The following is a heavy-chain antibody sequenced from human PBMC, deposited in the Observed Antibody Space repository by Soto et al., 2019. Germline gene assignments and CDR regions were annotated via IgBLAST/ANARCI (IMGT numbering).Heavy chain of an antibody. CDR2: IYYSGST. CDR3: ARHARRGSSSWYMGV. D-gene: IGHD6-13*01. CDR1: GGSISSSSYY. J-gene: IGHJ4*02. Sequence: SETLSLTCTVSGGSISSSSYYWGWIRKPPGKGLEWIGSIYYSGSTYYNPSLKSRVTISVDTSKNQFSLKLSSVTAADTAVYYCARHARRGSSSWYMGVWGQGTLVTVSS. V-gene: IGHV4-39*01.